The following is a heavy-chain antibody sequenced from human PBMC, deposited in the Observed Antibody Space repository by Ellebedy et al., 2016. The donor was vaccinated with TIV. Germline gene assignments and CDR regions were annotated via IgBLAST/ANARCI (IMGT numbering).Heavy chain of an antibody. CDR1: GFTFSSHW. V-gene: IGHV3-74*01. CDR3: AVMTVG. Sequence: GGSLRLXXAASGFTFSSHWVHWVRQAPGKGLVWVSRIKSDGTTTYADSVKSRFTISRDNAKNTVYLQMNSLRVEDTAVYYCAVMTVGWGQGTLVTVYS. D-gene: IGHD3-22*01. CDR2: IKSDGTT. J-gene: IGHJ4*02.